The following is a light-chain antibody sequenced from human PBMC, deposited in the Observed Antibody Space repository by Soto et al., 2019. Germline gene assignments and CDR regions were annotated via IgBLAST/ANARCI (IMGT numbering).Light chain of an antibody. V-gene: IGLV1-40*01. J-gene: IGLJ2*01. CDR2: GNS. Sequence: QSVLTQPPSVSGAPGQRVTISCTGSRSNIGAGYDVHWYQQLPGTAPKLLIHGNSNRPSGVPDRFSGSKSGTSASLAITGLQAEDEAEYYCQSYDSSLSRVFGGGTQLTVL. CDR3: QSYDSSLSRV. CDR1: RSNIGAGYD.